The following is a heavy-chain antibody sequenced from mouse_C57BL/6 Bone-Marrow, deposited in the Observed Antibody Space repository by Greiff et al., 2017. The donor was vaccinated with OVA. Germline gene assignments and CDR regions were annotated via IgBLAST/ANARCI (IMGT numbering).Heavy chain of an antibody. Sequence: QVQLQQPGAELVKPGASVKLSCKASGYTFTSYWMHWVKQRPGQGLEWIGEIDPSDSYTNYNQKFKGKSTLTVDKSSSTAYMQLSSLTSEDSAVYYCARDGSFAYWGQGTLVTVSA. J-gene: IGHJ3*01. CDR3: ARDGSFAY. CDR1: GYTFTSYW. D-gene: IGHD1-1*01. CDR2: IDPSDSYT. V-gene: IGHV1-69*01.